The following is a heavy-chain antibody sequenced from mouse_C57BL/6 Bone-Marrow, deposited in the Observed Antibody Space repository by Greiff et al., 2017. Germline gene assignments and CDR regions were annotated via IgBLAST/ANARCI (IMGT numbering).Heavy chain of an antibody. CDR2: INPSNGGT. CDR3: ARAGEYYGSSPWYFDV. V-gene: IGHV1-53*01. Sequence: VQLQQPGTELVKPGASVKLSCKASGYTFTSYWMHWVKQRPGQGLEWIGNINPSNGGTNYNEKFKSKATLTVDKSSSTAYMKLSSLTSAASAVYYCARAGEYYGSSPWYFDVWGTGTTVTVSS. CDR1: GYTFTSYW. J-gene: IGHJ1*03. D-gene: IGHD1-1*01.